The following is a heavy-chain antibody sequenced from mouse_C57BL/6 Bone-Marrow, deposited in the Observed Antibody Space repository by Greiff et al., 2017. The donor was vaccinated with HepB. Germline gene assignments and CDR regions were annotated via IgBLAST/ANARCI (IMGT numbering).Heavy chain of an antibody. CDR2: IYPGDGDT. Sequence: QVQLQQSGPELVKPGASVKISCKASGYAFSSSWMNWVKQRPGKGLEWIGRIYPGDGDTNYNGKFKGKATLTADKSSSTAYMQLSSLTSEDSAVYFCARSSYYYGSSYGDYWGQGTTLTVSS. CDR3: ARSSYYYGSSYGDY. J-gene: IGHJ2*01. CDR1: GYAFSSSW. D-gene: IGHD1-1*01. V-gene: IGHV1-82*01.